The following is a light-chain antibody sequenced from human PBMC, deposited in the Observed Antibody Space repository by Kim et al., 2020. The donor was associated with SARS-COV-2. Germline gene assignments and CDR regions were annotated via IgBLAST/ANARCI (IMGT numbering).Light chain of an antibody. CDR1: ETGGNKF. V-gene: IGKV3-20*01. J-gene: IGKJ5*01. CDR2: GAS. CDR3: HHYGSSPVT. Sequence: EFVLTQSPGILSLSPGETATLSCRASETGGNKFLAWYQQRPGQAPRLLMFGASNRATGIPDRFTGSASGTDFTLTINRLEPEDFAMYYCHHYGSSPVTFGQGTRLEIK.